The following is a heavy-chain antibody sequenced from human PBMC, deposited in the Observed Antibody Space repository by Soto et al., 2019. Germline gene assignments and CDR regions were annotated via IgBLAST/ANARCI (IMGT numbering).Heavy chain of an antibody. CDR2: ISAYNGNT. V-gene: IGHV1-18*01. J-gene: IGHJ6*02. CDR1: GYTFTSYG. Sequence: ASVKVSCKASGYTFTSYGINWVRQAPGQGLEWMGWISAYNGNTNYAQKLQGRVTMTTDTSTSTAYMELRSLRSDDTAVYYCARDGGYCSSTSCYTGFYYNGMDVWGQGTTVTV. CDR3: ARDGGYCSSTSCYTGFYYNGMDV. D-gene: IGHD2-2*02.